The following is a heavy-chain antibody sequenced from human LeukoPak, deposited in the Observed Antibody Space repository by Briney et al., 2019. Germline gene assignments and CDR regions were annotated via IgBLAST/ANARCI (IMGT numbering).Heavy chain of an antibody. Sequence: GASVKVSCKASGYTFTSCYMHWVRQAPGQGLEWMGIINPSGGSTSYAQKFQGRVTMTRDTSTSTVYMELSSLRSEDTAVYYCACSPPPFLEWSGPFCEHWGQGTLVTVSS. V-gene: IGHV1-46*01. CDR2: INPSGGST. J-gene: IGHJ1*01. CDR3: ACSPPPFLEWSGPFCEH. CDR1: GYTFTSCY. D-gene: IGHD3-3*02.